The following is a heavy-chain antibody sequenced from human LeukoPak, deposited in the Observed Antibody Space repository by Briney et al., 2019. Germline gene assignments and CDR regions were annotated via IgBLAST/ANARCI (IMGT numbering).Heavy chain of an antibody. CDR2: ISGSGVTT. Sequence: GGSLRLSCAASGLTFRSYPMSWVRQAPGKGLEWVPVISGSGVTTYYADSVKGRFTISRDNSKNTLYLRMNSLRAEDTAVYYCAKGSVVPAVNWFDPWGQGTLVTVSS. CDR3: AKGSVVPAVNWFDP. CDR1: GLTFRSYP. D-gene: IGHD2-2*01. V-gene: IGHV3-23*01. J-gene: IGHJ5*02.